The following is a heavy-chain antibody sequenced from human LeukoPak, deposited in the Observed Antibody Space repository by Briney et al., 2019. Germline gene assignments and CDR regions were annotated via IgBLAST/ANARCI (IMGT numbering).Heavy chain of an antibody. CDR3: ARTGSTLEF. V-gene: IGHV3-23*01. CDR2: LSGSDGQT. D-gene: IGHD2-2*01. CDR1: GFAFNTYA. Sequence: GGSLRLSCAASGFAFNTYAMSWVRQAPGKGLEWVSNLSGSDGQTFHTDSVKGRFTISRDNSKNTLYLQMNSLRVEDTAVYYCARTGSTLEFWGQGTLVTVSS. J-gene: IGHJ4*02.